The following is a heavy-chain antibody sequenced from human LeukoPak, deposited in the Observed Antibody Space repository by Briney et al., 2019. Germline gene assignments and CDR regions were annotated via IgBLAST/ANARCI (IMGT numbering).Heavy chain of an antibody. D-gene: IGHD3-10*01. V-gene: IGHV3-15*01. J-gene: IGHJ4*02. CDR3: TTEYYGSDYY. CDR2: VKSKNAGGTT. CDR1: GLTFNTAW. Sequence: NPGGSLRLSRAASGLTFNTAWMSWVRQDPGKGLELVGHVKSKNAGGTTDYAAPVKGRFTISRDDSKTTLYLQMNSLKTEDTAVYYCTTEYYGSDYYWGQGTLVTVSS.